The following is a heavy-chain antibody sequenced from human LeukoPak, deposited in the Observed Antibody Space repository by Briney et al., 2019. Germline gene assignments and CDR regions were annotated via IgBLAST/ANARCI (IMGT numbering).Heavy chain of an antibody. J-gene: IGHJ4*02. CDR2: INPNSGET. CDR1: VDTFTDYY. D-gene: IGHD4-11*01. V-gene: IGHV1-2*02. Sequence: ASVKVSCKTSVDTFTDYYIHWVRQAPGQGLEWMGWINPNSGETNSTQKFQGRVTMTGDTSISTAYMELRRVTSDDTAVYYCARDRDYSNTERGFDYWGQGTLVTVSS. CDR3: ARDRDYSNTERGFDY.